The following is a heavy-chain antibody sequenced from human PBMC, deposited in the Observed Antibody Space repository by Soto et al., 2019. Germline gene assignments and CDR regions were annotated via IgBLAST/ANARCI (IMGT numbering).Heavy chain of an antibody. V-gene: IGHV1-2*02. CDR1: GYTFTGYY. Sequence: GASVKVSCKASGYTFTGYYMHWVRQAPGQGLEWMGWINPNSGGTNYAQKFQGRVTMTRDMSISTAYMELSRLRSDDTAVYYCARGRVGDSSGYIGYWGQGTLVTVSS. J-gene: IGHJ4*02. CDR3: ARGRVGDSSGYIGY. D-gene: IGHD3-22*01. CDR2: INPNSGGT.